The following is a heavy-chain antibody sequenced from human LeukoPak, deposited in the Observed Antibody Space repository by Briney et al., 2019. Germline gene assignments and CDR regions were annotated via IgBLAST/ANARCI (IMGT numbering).Heavy chain of an antibody. D-gene: IGHD3-16*02. CDR2: IIGSGNSI. CDR1: GFTFSDYY. Sequence: HPGGSLRLSCAASGFTFSDYYMSWVRQAPGKGLEWVSLIIGSGNSIHYADSVKGRFTISRDNFKNTVFLQLNSLRPEDTAVYYCAKHGDNVWGSFRFGLDYWGQGTLVTVSS. V-gene: IGHV3-23*01. CDR3: AKHGDNVWGSFRFGLDY. J-gene: IGHJ4*02.